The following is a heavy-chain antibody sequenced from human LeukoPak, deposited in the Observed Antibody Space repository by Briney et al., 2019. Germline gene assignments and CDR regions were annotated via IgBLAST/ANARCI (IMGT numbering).Heavy chain of an antibody. CDR1: GYTFTNYG. Sequence: ASVKVSCKASGYTFTNYGISWVRQAPGQGLEWMGWISADNGNTNYAQKFQGRVTMTTDTSTSTAYMELTSLRSDDTAVYYCARNEYNLDVWGQGTTVTVSS. D-gene: IGHD5-24*01. J-gene: IGHJ6*02. V-gene: IGHV1-18*01. CDR3: ARNEYNLDV. CDR2: ISADNGNT.